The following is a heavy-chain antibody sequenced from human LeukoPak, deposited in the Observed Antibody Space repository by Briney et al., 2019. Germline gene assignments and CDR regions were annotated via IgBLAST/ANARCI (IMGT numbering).Heavy chain of an antibody. V-gene: IGHV3-74*01. CDR1: GFTFSSYW. J-gene: IGHJ4*02. CDR2: INSDGSST. Sequence: PGGSLRLSCAASGFTFSSYWMHWVRQAPGKGLVWVSRINSDGSSTSYADSVKGRFTISRDNAKNTLYLHMNSLRAEDTAVYYCASSSQYYYDSSDLDYWGQGTLVTVSS. CDR3: ASSSQYYYDSSDLDY. D-gene: IGHD3-22*01.